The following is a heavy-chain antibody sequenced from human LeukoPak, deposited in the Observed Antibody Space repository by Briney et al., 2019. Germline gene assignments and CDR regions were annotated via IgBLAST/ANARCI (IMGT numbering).Heavy chain of an antibody. D-gene: IGHD4-17*01. CDR3: ARTPDYGDYAYFDY. V-gene: IGHV4-4*07. CDR1: GGSISSYY. CDR2: IYTSGST. J-gene: IGHJ4*02. Sequence: SETLSLTCTVSGGSISSYYWSWIRQPAGKGLEWIGRIYTSGSTNYSPSLKSRVTISVDTSKNQFSLKLSSVTAADTAVYYCARTPDYGDYAYFDYWGQGTLVTVSS.